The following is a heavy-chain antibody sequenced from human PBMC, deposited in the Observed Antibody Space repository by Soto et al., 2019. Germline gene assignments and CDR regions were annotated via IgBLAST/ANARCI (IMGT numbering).Heavy chain of an antibody. CDR1: GYTLSELS. CDR3: TTGQRPLRFLEWLSRYYFDF. V-gene: IGHV1-24*01. CDR2: FDPEDGET. J-gene: IGHJ4*02. Sequence: QVQLVQSGAEVKKPGASVKVSCKVSGYTLSELSMHWVRQAPGKGLEWMGGFDPEDGETLYAQKFQGRVSMTEATATDTAYMELSSLTSEDTAVYYCTTGQRPLRFLEWLSRYYFDFWGQGTLVTVSS. D-gene: IGHD3-3*01.